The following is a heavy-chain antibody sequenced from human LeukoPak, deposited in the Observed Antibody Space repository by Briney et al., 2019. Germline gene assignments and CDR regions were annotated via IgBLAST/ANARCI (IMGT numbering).Heavy chain of an antibody. CDR1: GFTFSSYG. CDR2: ISGSGDNT. CDR3: ARGEHYGDFFDY. Sequence: GGSLRLSCAASGFTFSSYGMGWVRQAPGRGLEWVSTISGSGDNTYYADSVKGRFTISRDNSKSTLYLQMNSLRAEDTAVYFCARGEHYGDFFDYWGQGTLVTVSS. J-gene: IGHJ4*02. D-gene: IGHD4-17*01. V-gene: IGHV3-23*01.